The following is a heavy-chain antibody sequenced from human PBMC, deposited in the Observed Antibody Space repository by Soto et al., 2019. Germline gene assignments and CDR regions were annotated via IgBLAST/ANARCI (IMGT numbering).Heavy chain of an antibody. CDR2: LKTKTEGGIT. CDR1: GVPLSNAW. D-gene: IGHD3-22*01. V-gene: IGHV3-15*01. Sequence: GFMRLSVTAYGVPLSNAWMSWVHPAPGKGLEWVGALKTKTEGGITDYAGPVKGRFTISRDDSENALYLQMNSLKTEDTAVYYCTTQYYYDSSGLLPQDGYYYGMDVWGQGTTVTVSS. J-gene: IGHJ6*01. CDR3: TTQYYYDSSGLLPQDGYYYGMDV.